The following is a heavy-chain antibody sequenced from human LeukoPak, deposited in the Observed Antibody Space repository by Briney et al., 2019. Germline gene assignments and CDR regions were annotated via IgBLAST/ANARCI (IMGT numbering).Heavy chain of an antibody. J-gene: IGHJ3*02. V-gene: IGHV3-11*01. D-gene: IGHD6-19*01. Sequence: GGSLKLSCAASGFTFSDYYMSWIRQAPGKGLEWVSYIRSSGSTIYYADSVKGRFTISRDNAKNSLYLQMNSLRAEDTAVYYCASPELRGLYSSGWRDAFDIWGQGTMVTVSS. CDR2: IRSSGSTI. CDR1: GFTFSDYY. CDR3: ASPELRGLYSSGWRDAFDI.